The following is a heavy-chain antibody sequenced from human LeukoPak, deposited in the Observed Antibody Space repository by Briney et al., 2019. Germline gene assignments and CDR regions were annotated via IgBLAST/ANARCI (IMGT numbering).Heavy chain of an antibody. Sequence: SETLSLTCTVSGGSISSYYWGWIRQPPGKGLEWIGSIYHSGSTCYNPSLKSRVTISVDTSKNQFSLKLSSVTAADTAVYYCARHDGPHYYYYMDVWGKGTTVTVSS. D-gene: IGHD4-17*01. V-gene: IGHV4-38-2*02. CDR3: ARHDGPHYYYYMDV. CDR2: IYHSGST. CDR1: GGSISSYY. J-gene: IGHJ6*03.